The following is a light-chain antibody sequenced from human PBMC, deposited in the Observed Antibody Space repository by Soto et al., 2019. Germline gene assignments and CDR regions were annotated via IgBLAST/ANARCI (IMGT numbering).Light chain of an antibody. V-gene: IGKV1-27*01. CDR2: AAS. Sequence: DTQMTQSPSSLSASVGDRVTITCRASQGIYNYLAWYQQKPGKVPKILIYAASSLVSGVPSRFSGSGSGTDFTLTISSLQPEDVATYYCKNCNSAPFTFGPGTKVDIK. CDR3: KNCNSAPFT. J-gene: IGKJ3*01. CDR1: QGIYNY.